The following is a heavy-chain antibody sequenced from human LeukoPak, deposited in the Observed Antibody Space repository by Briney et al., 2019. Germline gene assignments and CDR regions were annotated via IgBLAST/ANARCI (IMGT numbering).Heavy chain of an antibody. CDR2: IYYSGST. CDR3: ARHRGSGSYYDPHDY. D-gene: IGHD1-26*01. J-gene: IGHJ4*02. CDR1: GGSISSSSYY. Sequence: PSETLSLTRTVSGGSISSSSYYWGWIRQPPGKGLEWIGSIYYSGSTYYNPSLTSRVTISVDTSKNQFSLKVNSVTAADTAVYYCARHRGSGSYYDPHDYWGQGTLVTVSS. V-gene: IGHV4-39*01.